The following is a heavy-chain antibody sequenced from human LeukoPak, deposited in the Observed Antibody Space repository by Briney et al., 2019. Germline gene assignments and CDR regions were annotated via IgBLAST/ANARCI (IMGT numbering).Heavy chain of an antibody. CDR2: ISGSGGST. CDR3: AKDGSGYEMMDY. D-gene: IGHD5-12*01. Sequence: GGSLRLSSAASGFTFSSYGMSWVRQAPGKGLEWVSAISGSGGSTYYADSVKGRFTISRDNSKNTLYLQMNSLRAEDTAVYYCAKDGSGYEMMDYWGQGTLVTVSS. J-gene: IGHJ4*02. CDR1: GFTFSSYG. V-gene: IGHV3-23*01.